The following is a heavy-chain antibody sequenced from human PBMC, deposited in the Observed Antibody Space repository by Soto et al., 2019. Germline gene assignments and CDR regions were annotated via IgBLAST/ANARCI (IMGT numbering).Heavy chain of an antibody. CDR3: VRHEATYYYYYGMDV. V-gene: IGHV5-51*01. CDR2: THPGESET. Sequence: EEQLVQSGAEVKKPGESLRISCKGSGYSFTTYWIGWVRQTPGKGLEWVGMTHPGESETRYSPSFQGQVTISADRSISTAYLQWSSLKASDTAMYYCVRHEATYYYYYGMDVWGQGTAVNVFS. J-gene: IGHJ6*02. CDR1: GYSFTTYW.